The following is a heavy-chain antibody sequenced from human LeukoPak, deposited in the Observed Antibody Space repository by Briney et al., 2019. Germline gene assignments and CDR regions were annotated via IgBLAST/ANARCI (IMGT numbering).Heavy chain of an antibody. CDR2: IPSDGSNK. J-gene: IGHJ3*02. CDR1: GFTFSSFG. V-gene: IGHV3-30*02. CDR3: AKGRGYCSSTNCFFPFDI. Sequence: GGSLRLSCAASGFTFSSFGMHWVRQAPGKGLEWVSFIPSDGSNKYYTDSVKGRFTTSRDNSKNTLYLQMNSLRPEDTAVYYCAKGRGYCSSTNCFFPFDIWGQGTMVTVSS. D-gene: IGHD2-2*01.